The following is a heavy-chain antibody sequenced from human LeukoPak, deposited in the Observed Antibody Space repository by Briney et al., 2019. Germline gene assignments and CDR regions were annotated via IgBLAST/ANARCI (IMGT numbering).Heavy chain of an antibody. J-gene: IGHJ4*02. CDR1: GSTFSNYC. Sequence: PGRSLRLSCAASGSTFSNYCMNWVRQAPGKGLEWVANIKQDGIDKYYVDSLHGRFTISRKNANNFLYLQKNSLRAEDTAVYYCARAQGYFDYWGQGTLVTVSS. V-gene: IGHV3-7*03. CDR3: ARAQGYFDY. CDR2: IKQDGIDK.